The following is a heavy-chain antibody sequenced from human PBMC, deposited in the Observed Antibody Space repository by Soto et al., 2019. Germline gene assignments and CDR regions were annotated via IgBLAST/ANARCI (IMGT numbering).Heavy chain of an antibody. CDR3: TTDPRYCSGGSCPKDYYYGMDV. V-gene: IGHV3-15*01. Sequence: PGGSLRLSCAASGFTFSNAWMSWVRQAPGKGLEWVGRIKSKTDGGTTDYAAPVKGRFTISRDDSKNTLYLQMNSLKTEDTAVYYCTTDPRYCSGGSCPKDYYYGMDVWGQGTTVTVSS. J-gene: IGHJ6*02. CDR2: IKSKTDGGTT. CDR1: GFTFSNAW. D-gene: IGHD2-15*01.